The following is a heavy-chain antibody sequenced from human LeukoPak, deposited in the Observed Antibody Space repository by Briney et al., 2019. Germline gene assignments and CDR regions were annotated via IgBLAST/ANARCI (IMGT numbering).Heavy chain of an antibody. CDR3: AKSAVWGSYRYGHLLFDY. Sequence: GGSLRLSCVASGFTFSSYAMNWVRQAPGKGLEWISAISGSGGSTYYADSVKGRFTISRDNSKNTLYLQMSSLRAEDTAVYYCAKSAVWGSYRYGHLLFDYWGQGTLVTVSS. CDR1: GFTFSSYA. D-gene: IGHD3-16*02. J-gene: IGHJ4*02. V-gene: IGHV3-23*01. CDR2: ISGSGGST.